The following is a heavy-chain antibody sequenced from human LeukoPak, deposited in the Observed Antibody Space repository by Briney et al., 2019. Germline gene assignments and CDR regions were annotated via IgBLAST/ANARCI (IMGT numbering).Heavy chain of an antibody. D-gene: IGHD3-10*01. CDR1: GGSISSGGYY. CDR3: ARAQTQLLWFGELLFPWFDP. J-gene: IGHJ5*02. CDR2: IFHSGST. Sequence: SETLSLTCTVSGGSISSGGYYWSWIRQPPGKGLEWIGYIFHSGSTYYNPSPKSRVTISVDTSKNQFSLKLSSVTAADTAVYYCARAQTQLLWFGELLFPWFDPWGQGTLVTVSS. V-gene: IGHV4-30-2*01.